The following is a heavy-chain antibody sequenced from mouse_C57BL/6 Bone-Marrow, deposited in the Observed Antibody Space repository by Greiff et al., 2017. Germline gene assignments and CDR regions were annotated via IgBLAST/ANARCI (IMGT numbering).Heavy chain of an antibody. CDR3: ANYDLFAY. Sequence: EVQVVESGPELVKPGASVKISCKASGYSFTDYNMNWVKQSNGKSLEWIGGINPNYGTTNYNQTFKGKATLTVDQSSSTAYMQLNSLTSEDSAVYYCANYDLFAYWGQGTLVTVSA. J-gene: IGHJ3*01. CDR2: INPNYGTT. CDR1: GYSFTDYN. D-gene: IGHD2-4*01. V-gene: IGHV1-39*01.